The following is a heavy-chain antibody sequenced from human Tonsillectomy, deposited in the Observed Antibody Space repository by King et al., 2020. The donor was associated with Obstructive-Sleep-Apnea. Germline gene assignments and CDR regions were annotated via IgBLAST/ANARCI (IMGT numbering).Heavy chain of an antibody. J-gene: IGHJ4*02. CDR3: ARESHYYFDY. Sequence: QLQESGPGLVKPSQTLSLSCTVSGGSITRGDYYWRWIRQPPGKGLEWIGYSFYSGSSYYNPSLKSRVTISLDTSKNQFSLKLSSVAAADTAVYYCARESHYYFDYWGQGTLVTVSS. CDR2: SFYSGSS. V-gene: IGHV4-30-4*01. CDR1: GGSITRGDYY.